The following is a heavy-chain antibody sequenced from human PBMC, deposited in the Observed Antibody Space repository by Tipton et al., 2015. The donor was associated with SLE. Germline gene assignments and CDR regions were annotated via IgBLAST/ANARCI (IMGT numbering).Heavy chain of an antibody. CDR2: IYYSGST. V-gene: IGHV4-39*02. Sequence: LRLSCTVSGGSISSSSYYWGWIRQPPGKGLEWIGSIYYSGSTYYNPSLKSRVTISVDTSKNQFSLKLSSVTAADTAVYYCARDRGSSWHNWFDPWGQGTLVTVSS. D-gene: IGHD6-13*01. CDR3: ARDRGSSWHNWFDP. CDR1: GGSISSSSYY. J-gene: IGHJ5*02.